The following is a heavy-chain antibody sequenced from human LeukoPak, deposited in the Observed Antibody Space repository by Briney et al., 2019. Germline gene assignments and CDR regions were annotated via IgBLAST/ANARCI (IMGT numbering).Heavy chain of an antibody. D-gene: IGHD3-9*01. CDR3: ATDILTGYFAY. CDR2: ISGYNGNT. Sequence: ASVKVSCKASGYTFTNYDISWVRQAPGQGLEWMGWISGYNGNTNYAQKFQGRVTMTTDTSTSTAYMELSSLRSEDTAVYYCATDILTGYFAYWGQGTLVTVSS. V-gene: IGHV1-18*01. J-gene: IGHJ4*02. CDR1: GYTFTNYD.